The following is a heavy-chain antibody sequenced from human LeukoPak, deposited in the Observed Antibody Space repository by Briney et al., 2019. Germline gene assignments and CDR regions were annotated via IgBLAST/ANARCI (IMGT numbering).Heavy chain of an antibody. CDR3: ARHVGAAAGKGSWFDP. Sequence: SETLSLTCTVSGGSISSSSYYWGWIRQPPGKGLEWIGSIYYSGSTYYNPSLKSRVTISLDTSKNQFSLKLSSVTAADTAVYYCARHVGAAAGKGSWFDPWGQGTLVTVSS. D-gene: IGHD6-25*01. J-gene: IGHJ5*02. CDR1: GGSISSSSYY. V-gene: IGHV4-39*01. CDR2: IYYSGST.